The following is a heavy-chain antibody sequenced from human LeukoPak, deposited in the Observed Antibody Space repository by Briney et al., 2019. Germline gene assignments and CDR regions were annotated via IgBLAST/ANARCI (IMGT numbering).Heavy chain of an antibody. CDR1: GGSISSSSYY. V-gene: IGHV4-39*07. CDR2: IYYSGST. D-gene: IGHD4-17*01. J-gene: IGHJ4*02. Sequence: PSETLSLTCTVSGGSISSSSYYWGWIRQPPGKGLEWIGSIYYSGSTYYNPSLKSRVTISVDTSKNQFSLKLSSVTAADTAVYYCARAGLTTVTLPFDYWGQGTLVTVSS. CDR3: ARAGLTTVTLPFDY.